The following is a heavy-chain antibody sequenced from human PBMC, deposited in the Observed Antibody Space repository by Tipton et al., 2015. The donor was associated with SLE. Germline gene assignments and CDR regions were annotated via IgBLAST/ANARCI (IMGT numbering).Heavy chain of an antibody. CDR3: ARAGELSLYLDS. V-gene: IGHV4-30-4*08. CDR1: GGSISSSNYF. CDR2: IHYSGRA. J-gene: IGHJ4*02. D-gene: IGHD3-16*02. Sequence: TLSLTCTVSGGSISSSNYFWSWVRQLPGKGLEWISYIHYSGRAFYNPSLKSRVFTSVDISKNQFSLRLNSVTATDTAVYYCARAGELSLYLDSWGQGALVTVSS.